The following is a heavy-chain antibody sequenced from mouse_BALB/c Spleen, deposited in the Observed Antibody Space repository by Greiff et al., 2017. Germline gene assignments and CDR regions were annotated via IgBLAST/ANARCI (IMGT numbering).Heavy chain of an antibody. CDR1: GYTFTSYW. CDR2: INPSTGYT. Sequence: VQLQQPGAELVKPGASVKLSCKASGYTFTSYWMHWVKQRPGQGLEWIGYINPSTGYTEYNQKFKDKATLTADKSSSTAYMQLSSLTSEDSAVYYCARGLLPYFDYWGQGTTLTVSS. V-gene: IGHV1-7*01. CDR3: ARGLLPYFDY. J-gene: IGHJ2*01. D-gene: IGHD2-3*01.